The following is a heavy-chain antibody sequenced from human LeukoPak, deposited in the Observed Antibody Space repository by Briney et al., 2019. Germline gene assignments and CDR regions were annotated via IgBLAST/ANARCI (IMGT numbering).Heavy chain of an antibody. J-gene: IGHJ6*03. CDR2: INPNSGGT. V-gene: IGHV1-2*02. CDR1: GYTLTRYY. D-gene: IGHD2-15*01. CDR3: ARGRQVVVAAHYYYYMDV. Sequence: GASLKVSCKASGYTLTRYYMHWVRQAPGQRLEWMGWINPNSGGTNYAQKFQGRVTMTRDTSISTAYMELSRLRSDDTAVYYCARGRQVVVAAHYYYYMDVWGKGTTVTVSS.